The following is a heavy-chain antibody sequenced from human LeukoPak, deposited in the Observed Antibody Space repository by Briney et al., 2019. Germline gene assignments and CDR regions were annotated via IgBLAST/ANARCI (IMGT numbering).Heavy chain of an antibody. V-gene: IGHV4-39*01. CDR3: ARRGTVTTERFDY. CDR2: IYYSGST. J-gene: IGHJ4*02. CDR1: GXSISSSSYY. Sequence: SETLSLTCTVSGXSISSSSYYWGWIRQPPGKGLEWIGSIYYSGSTYYNPSLKSRVTISVDTSKNQFSLKLSSVTAADTAVYYCARRGTVTTERFDYWGQGTLVTVSS. D-gene: IGHD4-11*01.